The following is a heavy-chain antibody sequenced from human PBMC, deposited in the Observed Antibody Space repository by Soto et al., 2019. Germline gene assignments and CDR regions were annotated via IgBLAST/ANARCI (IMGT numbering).Heavy chain of an antibody. J-gene: IGHJ4*02. D-gene: IGHD3-9*01. Sequence: GGSLRLSCGASGFTVSSNYMTWVRKSPGKGLEWVSVISSGGSPYYAHSVKGRFTISRDNSKNTLYLQMNSLRAEDTAVYYCARESDILTGYDYWGQGTLVTVSS. CDR1: GFTVSSNY. CDR3: ARESDILTGYDY. V-gene: IGHV3-53*01. CDR2: ISSGGSP.